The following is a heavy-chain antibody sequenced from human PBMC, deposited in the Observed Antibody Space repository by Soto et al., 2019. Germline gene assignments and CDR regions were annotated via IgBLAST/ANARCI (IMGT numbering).Heavy chain of an antibody. Sequence: TSETLSLTCTVSGGSISSYYWSWIRQPPGKGLERIGYIYYSGSTNYNPSLKSRVTISVDTSKNQFSLKLSSVTAADTAVYYCAREGAAAGNPYFDYWGQGTLVTVSS. CDR1: GGSISSYY. V-gene: IGHV4-59*01. D-gene: IGHD6-13*01. CDR3: AREGAAAGNPYFDY. CDR2: IYYSGST. J-gene: IGHJ4*02.